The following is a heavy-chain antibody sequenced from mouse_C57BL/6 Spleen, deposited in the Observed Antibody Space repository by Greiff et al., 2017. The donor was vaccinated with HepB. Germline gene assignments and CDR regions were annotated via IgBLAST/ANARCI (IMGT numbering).Heavy chain of an antibody. CDR3: ARSLITTVVAWDY. CDR1: GYTFTSYW. J-gene: IGHJ4*01. V-gene: IGHV1-7*01. CDR2: INPSSGYT. Sequence: VQLQQSGAELVKPGASVKLSCKASGYTFTSYWMHWVKQRPGQGLEWIGYINPSSGYTKYNQKFKDKATLTADKSSSTAYMQLSSLTYEDSAVYYCARSLITTVVAWDYWGQGTSVTVSS. D-gene: IGHD1-1*01.